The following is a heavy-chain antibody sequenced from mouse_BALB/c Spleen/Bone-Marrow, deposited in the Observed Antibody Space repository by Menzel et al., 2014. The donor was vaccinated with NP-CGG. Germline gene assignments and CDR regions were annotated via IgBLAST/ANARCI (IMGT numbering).Heavy chain of an antibody. V-gene: IGHV2-9*02. CDR2: IWAGGST. J-gene: IGHJ3*01. D-gene: IGHD2-14*01. CDR1: GFSLTSYG. CDR3: ARDNYREAWFAY. Sequence: VQVVESGPGLVAPSQSLSITCTVSGFSLTSYGVHWVRQPPGKGLEWLGVIWAGGSTNYNSALMSRLSISKDNSKSQVFLKMNSLQTDDTAMYYCARDNYREAWFAYWGQGTLVTVSA.